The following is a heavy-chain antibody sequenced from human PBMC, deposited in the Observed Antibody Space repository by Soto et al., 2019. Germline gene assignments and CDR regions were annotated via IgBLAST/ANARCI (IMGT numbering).Heavy chain of an antibody. CDR2: ISYDGSNK. CDR1: GFTFSSYA. V-gene: IGHV3-30-3*01. CDR3: ARDFRPNSPQRYDHYYYYGMDV. D-gene: IGHD3-3*01. Sequence: SLRLSCAASGFTFSSYAMHWVRQAPGKGLEWVAVISYDGSNKYYADSVKGRFTISRDNSKNTLYLQMNSLRAEDTAVYYCARDFRPNSPQRYDHYYYYGMDVWGQGTTVTVSS. J-gene: IGHJ6*02.